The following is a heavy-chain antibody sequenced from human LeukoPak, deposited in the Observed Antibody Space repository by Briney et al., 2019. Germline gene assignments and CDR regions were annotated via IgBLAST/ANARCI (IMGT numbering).Heavy chain of an antibody. CDR3: AKDCTGYYDSSGCAEYFQH. J-gene: IGHJ1*01. V-gene: IGHV3-23*01. D-gene: IGHD3-22*01. Sequence: GGSLRLSCAASGFTFSSYAMSWVRQAPGKGLEWVSAISGSGGSTYYADSVKVRFTISRDNSENTLYLQMNSLRAEDTAVYYCAKDCTGYYDSSGCAEYFQHWGQGTLVTVSS. CDR2: ISGSGGST. CDR1: GFTFSSYA.